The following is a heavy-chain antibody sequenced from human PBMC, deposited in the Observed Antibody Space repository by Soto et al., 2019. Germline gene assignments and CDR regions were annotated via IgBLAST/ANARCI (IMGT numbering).Heavy chain of an antibody. CDR3: AHRLGYGDYEPWSPDWFDP. CDR2: IDWDDDK. Sequence: GSGPTLVNPTQTLTLTCTFSGFSLNTSGMCVSWIRQPPGKALEWLALIDWDDDKYYTTSLKTRLTISKDTSKNQVVLTMTNMDPVDTATYYCAHRLGYGDYEPWSPDWFDPWGQGTLVTVSS. J-gene: IGHJ5*02. D-gene: IGHD4-17*01. CDR1: GFSLNTSGMC. V-gene: IGHV2-70*12.